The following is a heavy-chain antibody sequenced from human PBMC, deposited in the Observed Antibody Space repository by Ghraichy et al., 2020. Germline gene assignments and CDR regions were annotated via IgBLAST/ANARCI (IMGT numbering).Heavy chain of an antibody. CDR2: ISSSSSTI. Sequence: GESLNISCAASGFTFSSYSMNWVRQAPGKGLEWVSYISSSSSTIYYADSVKGRFTISRDNAKNSLYLQMNSLRDEDTAVYYCARETTIFGVVKGFDPWGQGTLVTVSS. CDR3: ARETTIFGVVKGFDP. V-gene: IGHV3-48*02. CDR1: GFTFSSYS. D-gene: IGHD3-3*01. J-gene: IGHJ5*02.